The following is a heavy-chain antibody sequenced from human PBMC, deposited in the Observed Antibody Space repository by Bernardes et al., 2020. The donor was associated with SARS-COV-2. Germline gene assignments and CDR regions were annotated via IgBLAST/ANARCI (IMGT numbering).Heavy chain of an antibody. V-gene: IGHV4-59*01. J-gene: IGHJ4*02. Sequence: SETLSLTRTVSGGSISSYYWSWIRQPPGKGLEWIGYIYYSGSTNYNPSLKSRVTISVDTSKNQFSLKLSSVTAADTAVYYCARSHYDFWSGSVYYFDYWGQGTLVTVSS. CDR2: IYYSGST. D-gene: IGHD3-3*01. CDR3: ARSHYDFWSGSVYYFDY. CDR1: GGSISSYY.